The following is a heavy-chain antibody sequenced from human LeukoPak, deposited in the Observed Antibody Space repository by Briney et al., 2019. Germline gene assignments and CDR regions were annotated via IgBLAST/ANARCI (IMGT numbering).Heavy chain of an antibody. CDR3: AGCIAAAGTHTFDL. Sequence: GSLRLSCAASGFTFSNYGMHWVRQSPGKGLEWIGEINHSGSTNYNPSLKSRVTISVDTPKNQFSLKLSSVTAADTAVYYCAGCIAAAGTHTFDLWGRGTLVTVSS. V-gene: IGHV4-34*08. CDR1: GFTFSNYG. J-gene: IGHJ2*01. CDR2: INHSGST. D-gene: IGHD6-13*01.